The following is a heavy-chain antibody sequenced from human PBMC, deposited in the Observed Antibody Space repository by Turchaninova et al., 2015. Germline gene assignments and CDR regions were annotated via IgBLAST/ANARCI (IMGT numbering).Heavy chain of an antibody. D-gene: IGHD2-15*01. V-gene: IGHV4-39*01. CDR3: ARLRIGYCSGGSCSRYMDV. CDR2: IYYTRST. CDR1: GCSISSSIYY. Sequence: QLQLQESGPGLVKPSVTLSLTCTVSGCSISSSIYYWGWIRRPPGTGLEWIGSIYYTRSTSYSPSLKSRVTISVDTSKNQFSLKLSSVTAADTAVYYCARLRIGYCSGGSCSRYMDVWGKGTTVTVSS. J-gene: IGHJ6*03.